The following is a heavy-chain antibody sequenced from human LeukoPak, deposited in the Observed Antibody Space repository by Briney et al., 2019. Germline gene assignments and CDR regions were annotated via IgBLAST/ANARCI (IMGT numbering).Heavy chain of an antibody. J-gene: IGHJ4*02. V-gene: IGHV1-2*02. D-gene: IGHD7-27*01. Sequence: ASMKVSCKASRYTFTGYYMHLVRQAPGQGLEWMGWINPNTGDTNYAQKFQGRVTMTRDTSISTAYMELSSLRSDDTAVYYCARDLHWGPDYWGQGTLVTVSS. CDR2: INPNTGDT. CDR1: RYTFTGYY. CDR3: ARDLHWGPDY.